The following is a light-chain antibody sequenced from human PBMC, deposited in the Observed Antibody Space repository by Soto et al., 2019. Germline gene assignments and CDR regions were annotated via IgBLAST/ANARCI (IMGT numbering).Light chain of an antibody. Sequence: TQSPATLSSFPGDRVTLSCRASHYINTRLAWYQHRPGQAPRLLIYQTPIRAAGIPARFSASGSGTDFTLTISDVQPEDFALYYCHQRQSWPRTFGQGTKVDIK. CDR2: QTP. CDR3: HQRQSWPRT. J-gene: IGKJ1*01. V-gene: IGKV3-11*01. CDR1: HYINTR.